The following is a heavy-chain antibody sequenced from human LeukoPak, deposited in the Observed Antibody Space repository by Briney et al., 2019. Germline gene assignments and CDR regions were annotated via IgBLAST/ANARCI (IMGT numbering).Heavy chain of an antibody. CDR2: INHSGRT. Sequence: SETLSLTCTVSGGSMRPNYWIWIRQPPGKGLEWIGEINHSGRTNYNPSLKSRVTISVDTSKNEFSLKLSSVTAADTAVYYCARDGGSNNYWFDPWGQGTLVTVSS. J-gene: IGHJ5*02. V-gene: IGHV4-34*01. D-gene: IGHD4-23*01. CDR1: GGSMRPNY. CDR3: ARDGGSNNYWFDP.